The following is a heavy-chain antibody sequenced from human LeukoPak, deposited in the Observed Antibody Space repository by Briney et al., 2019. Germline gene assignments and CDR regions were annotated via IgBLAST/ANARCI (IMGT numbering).Heavy chain of an antibody. J-gene: IGHJ4*02. D-gene: IGHD5-18*01. V-gene: IGHV3-48*03. CDR2: ISSSGSDM. CDR1: GFTFSSYE. Sequence: PGGSLRLSCAASGFTFSSYEMNWVRQAPGKGLEWVSYISSSGSDMYYADSVKGRFTISRDNAKSSLYLQMNSLRAEDTAVYYCAKESSEDTAMVCWGQGTLVTVSS. CDR3: AKESSEDTAMVC.